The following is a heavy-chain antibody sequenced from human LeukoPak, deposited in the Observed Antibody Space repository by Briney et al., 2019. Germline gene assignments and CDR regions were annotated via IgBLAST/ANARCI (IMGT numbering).Heavy chain of an antibody. J-gene: IGHJ5*02. D-gene: IGHD4-17*01. CDR2: IYTSGST. Sequence: PSETLSLTCTVSGGSISSYYWSWIRQPAGKGLEWIGRIYTSGSTNYNPSLKSRVTMSVDTSKNQFSLKLSSVTAADTAVYYCARDRGDYGDYWLDPWGQGTLVTVSS. CDR1: GGSISSYY. V-gene: IGHV4-4*07. CDR3: ARDRGDYGDYWLDP.